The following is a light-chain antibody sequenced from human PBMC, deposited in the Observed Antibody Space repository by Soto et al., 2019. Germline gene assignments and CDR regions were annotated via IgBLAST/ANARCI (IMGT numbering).Light chain of an antibody. CDR3: QQYGASPIT. Sequence: EIVLTQSPGTLSLSQGDRATLSCRASQSVANTYLAWYQQKPGQAPRLLIFGASTRATGIPDRFSGSGSGAAFTLTISRLEPEDFAVYYCQQYGASPITFGQGTRLEI. J-gene: IGKJ5*01. CDR2: GAS. CDR1: QSVANTY. V-gene: IGKV3-20*01.